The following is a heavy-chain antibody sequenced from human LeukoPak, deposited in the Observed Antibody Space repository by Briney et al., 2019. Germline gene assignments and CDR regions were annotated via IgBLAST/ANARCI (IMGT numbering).Heavy chain of an antibody. D-gene: IGHD3-22*01. CDR1: GGSISSYY. V-gene: IGHV4-4*07. CDR2: IHTSGST. J-gene: IGHJ3*02. Sequence: SETLSLTCTVSGGSISSYYWSWIRQPAGKGLEWIGRIHTSGSTNYNPSLKSRVTMSVDTSKNQFSLKLSSVTAADTAVYYCARLPRYYDSSGYYLTDAFDIWGQGTMVTVSS. CDR3: ARLPRYYDSSGYYLTDAFDI.